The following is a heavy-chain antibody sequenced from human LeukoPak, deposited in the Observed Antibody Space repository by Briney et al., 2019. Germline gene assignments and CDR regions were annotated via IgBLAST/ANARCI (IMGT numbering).Heavy chain of an antibody. CDR3: ARLWAPYCRRGSCYLSSFDY. J-gene: IGHJ4*02. V-gene: IGHV4-39*01. CDR1: GFTFSDYY. CDR2: IYYSGST. D-gene: IGHD2-15*01. Sequence: GSLRLSCAASGFTFSDYYMSWIRQPPGKGLEWIGRIYYSGSTYYNPSLKSQVTISVDTSKNQFSLKLSSVTAADTAVYYCARLWAPYCRRGSCYLSSFDYWGQGTLVIVSS.